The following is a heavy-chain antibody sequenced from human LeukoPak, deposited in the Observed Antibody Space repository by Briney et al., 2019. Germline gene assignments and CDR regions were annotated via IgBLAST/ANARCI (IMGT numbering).Heavy chain of an antibody. Sequence: PSGTLSLTCTVSGASVNDNYWSWSRQPAGKNLVWIGRIYTDGSTNYNPSLKSRVAISVDTSTNQFSLFLRSVTAADTAIYYCTIGSSSGSLAYWGQGTLVTVSS. CDR2: IYTDGST. CDR1: GASVNDNY. CDR3: TIGSSSGSLAY. V-gene: IGHV4-4*07. J-gene: IGHJ4*02. D-gene: IGHD2-15*01.